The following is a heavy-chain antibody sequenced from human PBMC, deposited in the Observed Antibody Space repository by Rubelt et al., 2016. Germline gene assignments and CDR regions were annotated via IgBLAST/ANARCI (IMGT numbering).Heavy chain of an antibody. V-gene: IGHV3-30*02. J-gene: IGHJ4*02. CDR1: GFTFSSYG. Sequence: GGVAQPGGSLRLSCAASGFTFSSYGMHWVRQAPGKGLEWVAFIRNDGSNEYYADSVKGRFTISRDNSKNTLYLQMNSLRVEDTAVYYCAPPISGYSSGWYVYWGQGTLVTVSS. CDR2: IRNDGSNE. CDR3: APPISGYSSGWYVY. D-gene: IGHD6-19*01.